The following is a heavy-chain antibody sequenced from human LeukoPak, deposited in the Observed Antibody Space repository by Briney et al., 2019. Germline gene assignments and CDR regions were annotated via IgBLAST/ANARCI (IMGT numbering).Heavy chain of an antibody. D-gene: IGHD6-13*01. CDR1: GFTFSDYY. Sequence: PGGSLRLSCAASGFTFSDYYMSWIRQAPGKGLEWVSYISSSGSTIYYADSVKGRFTISRDNAKNSLYLQMNSLRAEDTAVYYCARDRSIAAVRGWFDPWGQGTLVTVSS. J-gene: IGHJ5*02. CDR2: ISSSGSTI. CDR3: ARDRSIAAVRGWFDP. V-gene: IGHV3-11*01.